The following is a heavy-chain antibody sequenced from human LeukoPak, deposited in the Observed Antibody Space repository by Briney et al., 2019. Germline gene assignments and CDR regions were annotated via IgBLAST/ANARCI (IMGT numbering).Heavy chain of an antibody. CDR3: ARIDTVVPAAIGY. CDR2: INHSGST. D-gene: IGHD2-2*01. V-gene: IGHV4-34*01. Sequence: SETLSLTCAVHGGSFSGYYWSWIRQPPGKGLEWIGEINHSGSTNYNPSLKSRVTISVDTSKNQFSLKLSSVTAADTAVYYCARIDTVVPAAIGYWGQGTLVTVSS. J-gene: IGHJ4*02. CDR1: GGSFSGYY.